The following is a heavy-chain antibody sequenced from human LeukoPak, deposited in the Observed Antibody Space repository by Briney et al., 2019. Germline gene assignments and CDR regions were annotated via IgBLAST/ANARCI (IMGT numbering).Heavy chain of an antibody. CDR2: IYHSGST. Sequence: SETLSLTCAVFGGSISSSNWWSWVRQPPGKGLEWIGEIYHSGSTNYNPSLKSRVTTSVDKSKNQFSLKLSSVTAADTAVYYCARDYGGLYGDYLDYWGQGTLVTVSS. CDR3: ARDYGGLYGDYLDY. J-gene: IGHJ4*02. V-gene: IGHV4-4*02. D-gene: IGHD4-17*01. CDR1: GGSISSSNW.